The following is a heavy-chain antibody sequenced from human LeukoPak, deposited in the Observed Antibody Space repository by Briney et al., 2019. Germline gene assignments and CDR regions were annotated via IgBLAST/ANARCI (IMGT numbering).Heavy chain of an antibody. Sequence: PGGSLRLSCAASGFTFSSYAMSWVRQAPGKGLEWVSAISGSGGSTYYADSVKGRFTISRDNSKDTLYLQMNSLRAEDTAVYYGAKDRFPGSGYGYFDYWGQGTLVTVSS. V-gene: IGHV3-23*01. J-gene: IGHJ4*02. D-gene: IGHD3-22*01. CDR1: GFTFSSYA. CDR3: AKDRFPGSGYGYFDY. CDR2: ISGSGGST.